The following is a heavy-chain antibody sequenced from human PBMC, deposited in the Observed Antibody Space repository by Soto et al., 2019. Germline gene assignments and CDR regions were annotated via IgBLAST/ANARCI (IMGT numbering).Heavy chain of an antibody. CDR3: ARDPGSIAAAGIGIWFDP. J-gene: IGHJ5*02. CDR2: INPNSGGT. D-gene: IGHD6-13*01. Sequence: QVQLVQSGAEVKKPGASVKVSCKASGYTFTGYYMHWVRQAPGQGLEWMGWINPNSGGTNYAQKFQGWVTMTRDTSISTAYMELSRLRSDDTAVYYCARDPGSIAAAGIGIWFDPWGQGTLVTVSS. V-gene: IGHV1-2*04. CDR1: GYTFTGYY.